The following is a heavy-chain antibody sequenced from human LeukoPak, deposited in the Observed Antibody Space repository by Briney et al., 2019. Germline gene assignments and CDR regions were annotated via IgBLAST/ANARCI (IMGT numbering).Heavy chain of an antibody. CDR2: INPNSGGT. CDR1: GYTFTSYG. V-gene: IGHV1-2*06. J-gene: IGHJ6*02. Sequence: ASVKVSCKASGYTFTSYGISWVRQAPGQGLEWMGRINPNSGGTNYAQKFQGRVTMTRDTSISTAYMELSRLRSDDTAVYYCARDQSYCSSTSCSPYYYYYGMDVWGQGTTVTVSS. CDR3: ARDQSYCSSTSCSPYYYYYGMDV. D-gene: IGHD2-2*01.